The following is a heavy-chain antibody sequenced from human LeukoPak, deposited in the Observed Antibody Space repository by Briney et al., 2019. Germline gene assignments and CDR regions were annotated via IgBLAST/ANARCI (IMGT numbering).Heavy chain of an antibody. CDR3: ARYPYDFWSGYYLPFDY. J-gene: IGHJ4*02. Sequence: LTLSCAACGWTFREYYMSWIRQAPGKGVTGVSYISSSGRTIYFADPVKGRFTISRENAKNSRYLQTKSLRAEDTAVYYCARYPYDFWSGYYLPFDYWGQGTLVTVSS. V-gene: IGHV3-11*01. CDR1: GWTFREYY. CDR2: ISSSGRTI. D-gene: IGHD3-3*01.